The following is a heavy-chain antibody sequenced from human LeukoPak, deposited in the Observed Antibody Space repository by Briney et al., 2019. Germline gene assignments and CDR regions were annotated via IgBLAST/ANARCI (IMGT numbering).Heavy chain of an antibody. V-gene: IGHV4-39*07. CDR1: GGSISSSSYY. Sequence: PSETLSLTCTVSGGSISSSSYYWGWIRQPPGKGLEWIGSIYDSGDTHNNPSLKSRVTISVDTSKNQFSLKLSSVTAADTAVYYCARAGGLWFGELTGDWYFDLWGRGTLVTVSS. CDR3: ARAGGLWFGELTGDWYFDL. D-gene: IGHD3-10*01. CDR2: IYDSGDT. J-gene: IGHJ2*01.